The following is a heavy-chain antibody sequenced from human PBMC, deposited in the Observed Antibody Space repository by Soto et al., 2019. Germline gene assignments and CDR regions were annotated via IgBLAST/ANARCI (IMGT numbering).Heavy chain of an antibody. CDR1: GGSISSYY. CDR3: ARVCYDSSGYLGWFDP. V-gene: IGHV4-59*01. CDR2: IYYSGST. J-gene: IGHJ5*02. D-gene: IGHD3-22*01. Sequence: SETLSLTCTVSGGSISSYYWSWIRQPPGKGLEWIGYIYYSGSTNYNPSLKSRVTISVDTSKNQFSLKLSSVTAADTAVYYCARVCYDSSGYLGWFDPWGQGTLVTVSS.